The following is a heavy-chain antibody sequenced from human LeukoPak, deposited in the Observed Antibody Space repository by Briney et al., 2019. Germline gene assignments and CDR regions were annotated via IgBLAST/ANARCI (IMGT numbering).Heavy chain of an antibody. V-gene: IGHV1-46*01. CDR1: GYTFTSIY. D-gene: IGHD4-17*01. CDR2: INPSANTT. Sequence: ASVKVSCKTSGYTFTSIYIHWVRQAPGQGPEWMGLINPSANTTTYAQKFQGRVAMTCDTSTSTVYMELSSLRSEDTAVYYCARAPDYGDFDGLQYWGQGTLVTVSS. J-gene: IGHJ4*02. CDR3: ARAPDYGDFDGLQY.